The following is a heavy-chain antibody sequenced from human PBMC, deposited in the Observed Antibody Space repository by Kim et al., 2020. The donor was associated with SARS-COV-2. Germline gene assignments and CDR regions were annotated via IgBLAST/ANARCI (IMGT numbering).Heavy chain of an antibody. CDR2: ISWNSGSI. Sequence: GGSLRLSCAASGFTFDDYAMHWVRQAPGKGLEWVSGISWNSGSIGYADSVKGRFTISRDNAKNSLYLQMNSLRAEDTALYYCAKDIVGYYGSDLYFQHWGQGTLVTVSS. V-gene: IGHV3-9*01. CDR3: AKDIVGYYGSDLYFQH. J-gene: IGHJ1*01. D-gene: IGHD3-10*01. CDR1: GFTFDDYA.